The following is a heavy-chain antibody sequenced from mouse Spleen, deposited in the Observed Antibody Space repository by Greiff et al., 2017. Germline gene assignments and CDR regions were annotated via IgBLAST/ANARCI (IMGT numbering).Heavy chain of an antibody. Sequence: VQLQQSGPELVKPGASVKISCKASGYAFSSSWMNWVKQRPGQGLEWIGRIYPGDGDTNYNGKFKGKATLTADKSSSTAYMQLSSLTSVDSAVYFCARAERLDYWGQGTTLTVSS. CDR2: IYPGDGDT. J-gene: IGHJ2*01. CDR3: ARAERLDY. V-gene: IGHV1-82*01. CDR1: GYAFSSSW.